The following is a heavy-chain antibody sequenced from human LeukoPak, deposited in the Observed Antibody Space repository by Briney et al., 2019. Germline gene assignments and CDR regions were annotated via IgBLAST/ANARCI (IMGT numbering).Heavy chain of an antibody. CDR1: GFTFSSYG. D-gene: IGHD1-26*01. Sequence: GRSQRLSCAASGFTFSSYGIHWVRQAPGKGLEWVAVISYDGSNKYYADSVRGRFTISRDNSKNTLYLQMNSLRAEDTAVYYCARCKESYYPLDAFDIWGQGTMVTVSS. J-gene: IGHJ3*02. V-gene: IGHV3-30*04. CDR2: ISYDGSNK. CDR3: ARCKESYYPLDAFDI.